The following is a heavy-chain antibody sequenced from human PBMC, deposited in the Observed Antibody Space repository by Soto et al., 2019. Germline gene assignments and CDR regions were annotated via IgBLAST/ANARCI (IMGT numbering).Heavy chain of an antibody. CDR3: AGDSGRSDYAFDF. CDR2: IIPLLGRA. Sequence: SVKVSCKASGGPVSSYTLSWVRQAPGEGLEWMGRIIPLLGRATYAEKFQARITISANKSTSTVYMDLSSLRSEDTAVYFCAGDSGRSDYAFDFWGQGTLVTVSS. V-gene: IGHV1-69*08. J-gene: IGHJ4*02. CDR1: GGPVSSYT. D-gene: IGHD4-17*01.